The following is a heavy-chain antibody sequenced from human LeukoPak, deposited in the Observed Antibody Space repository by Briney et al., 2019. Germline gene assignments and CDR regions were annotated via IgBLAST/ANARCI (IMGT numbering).Heavy chain of an antibody. Sequence: SVPVSYLSSAYTFTHTLMQYMGLAPGQGLEWMGVINPNGGSTIYAQKLQGRVTVARDTSSNTVYMELSSLRSEDTAIYYCARDHSGEDKSWCFDLWGQGTLVTVSS. V-gene: IGHV1-46*04. D-gene: IGHD2-8*02. CDR1: AYTFTHTL. CDR3: ARDHSGEDKSWCFDL. CDR2: INPNGGST. J-gene: IGHJ5*02.